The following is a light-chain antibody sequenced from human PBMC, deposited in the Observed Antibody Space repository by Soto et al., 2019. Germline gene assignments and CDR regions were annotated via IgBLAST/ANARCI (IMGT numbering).Light chain of an antibody. V-gene: IGKV3-11*01. CDR2: DTS. J-gene: IGKJ5*01. Sequence: EIVLTQSPATLSLSPGETAALSCRASQSVSMYLAWYQQRPGQAPRLLIYDTSNRATGIPARFSARGFGTDFTLIISNLEPEDSAVYYCQHRSNWPTITFGQGTRLEIK. CDR3: QHRSNWPTIT. CDR1: QSVSMY.